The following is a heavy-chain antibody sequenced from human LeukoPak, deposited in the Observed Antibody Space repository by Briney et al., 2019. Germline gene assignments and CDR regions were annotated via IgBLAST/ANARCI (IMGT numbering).Heavy chain of an antibody. CDR3: ARTAAGTPTAFDI. D-gene: IGHD6-13*01. J-gene: IGHJ3*02. CDR1: GFTFSSYS. V-gene: IGHV3-48*01. Sequence: GRSLRLSCAAYGFTFSSYSMNWVRQAPGEGLEWVSYISSSSSNIDYADSVKGRFTISRDNSKNTLYLQMNSLRAEDTAVYYCARTAAGTPTAFDIWGQGTMVTVSS. CDR2: ISSSSSNI.